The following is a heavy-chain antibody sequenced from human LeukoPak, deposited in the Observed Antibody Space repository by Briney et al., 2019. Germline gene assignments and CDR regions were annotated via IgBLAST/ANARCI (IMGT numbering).Heavy chain of an antibody. J-gene: IGHJ4*02. CDR3: ATDSGNSPFDY. CDR2: SEGDDSTT. Sequence: GGSLRLSCAASGFTVGRNWMHWVRQAPGKGLVWVSRSEGDDSTTTYADSVKGRFTVSRDTAKNTLYLQMNSLRAEDTAVYYCATDSGNSPFDYWGQGTLVIVSS. CDR1: GFTVGRNW. V-gene: IGHV3-74*03. D-gene: IGHD1-26*01.